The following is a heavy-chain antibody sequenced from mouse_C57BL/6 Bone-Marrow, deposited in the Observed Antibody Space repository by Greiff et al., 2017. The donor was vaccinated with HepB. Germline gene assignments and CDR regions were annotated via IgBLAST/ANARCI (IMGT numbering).Heavy chain of an antibody. CDR3: ARRGDGNYWFAY. CDR1: GFTIKNTY. Sequence: EVQLQQSVAELVRPGASVKLSCTASGFTIKNTYMHWVKQRPEQGLEWIGQIDPANGNTKYAPKFQGKATMTADTSSNTAYLQLSSLTSEDTAIYYCARRGDGNYWFAYWGQGTPVTVSA. J-gene: IGHJ3*01. V-gene: IGHV14-3*01. CDR2: IDPANGNT. D-gene: IGHD2-1*01.